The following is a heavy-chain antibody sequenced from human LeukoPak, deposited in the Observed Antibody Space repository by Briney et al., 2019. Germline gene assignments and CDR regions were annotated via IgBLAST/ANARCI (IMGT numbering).Heavy chain of an antibody. V-gene: IGHV4-59*01. D-gene: IGHD1-26*01. CDR1: GGSISSYY. CDR3: ARDISGSYFDY. J-gene: IGHJ4*02. CDR2: IYYSGST. Sequence: SETLSLTCTVSGGSISSYYWSWIRQPPGKGLEWIGYIYYSGSTNYNPSLKSRVTISVDTSKNQFSLKLSSVTAADTAVYYCARDISGSYFDYWGQGTLVTVSS.